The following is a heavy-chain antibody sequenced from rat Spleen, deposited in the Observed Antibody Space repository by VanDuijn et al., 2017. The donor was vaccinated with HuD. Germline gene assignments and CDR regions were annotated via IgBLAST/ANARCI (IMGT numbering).Heavy chain of an antibody. V-gene: IGHV5-7*01. CDR1: GFTFDDYH. D-gene: IGHD3-6*01. CDR3: ARQNWPYYFDY. J-gene: IGHJ2*01. CDR2: INYDGSST. Sequence: EVQLAESGGGLVQPGRSLKLSCAASGFTFDDYHMAWVRQAPTKGLEWVASINYDGSSTFHRDSVKGRFTISRDNAKSTLYLQMDSLRSEDTATYYCARQNWPYYFDYWGQGVMVTVSS.